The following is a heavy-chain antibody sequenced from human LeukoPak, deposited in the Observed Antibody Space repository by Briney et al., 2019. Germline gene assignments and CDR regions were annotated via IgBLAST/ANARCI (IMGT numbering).Heavy chain of an antibody. CDR2: ISGSGGST. CDR3: AKGDTAMVR. Sequence: GESLQISCAASGFTFSSYAMSWVRQAPGKGLEWVSAISGSGGSTYYADSVKGRFTISRDNSKNTLYLQMNSLRAEDTAVYYCAKGDTAMVRWGQGTLVTVSS. J-gene: IGHJ4*02. D-gene: IGHD5-18*01. CDR1: GFTFSSYA. V-gene: IGHV3-23*01.